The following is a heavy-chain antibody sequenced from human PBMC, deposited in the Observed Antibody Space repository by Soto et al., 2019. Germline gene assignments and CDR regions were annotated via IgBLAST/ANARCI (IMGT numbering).Heavy chain of an antibody. V-gene: IGHV3-7*03. D-gene: IGHD3-16*02. Sequence: RLSCAASGFTFSSYWMSWVRQAPGKGLEWVANIKQDGSEKYYVDSVKGRFTISRDNAKNSLYLQMNSLRAEDTAVYYCARDHVITFGGVLGSFDYWGQGTLVTVSS. CDR3: ARDHVITFGGVLGSFDY. CDR1: GFTFSSYW. CDR2: IKQDGSEK. J-gene: IGHJ4*02.